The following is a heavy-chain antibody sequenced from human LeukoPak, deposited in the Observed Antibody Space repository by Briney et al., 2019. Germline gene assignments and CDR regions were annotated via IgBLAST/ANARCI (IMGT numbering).Heavy chain of an antibody. CDR3: AKDIHGDYEVGPVDY. V-gene: IGHV3-30*18. Sequence: GGSLRLSCAASGFTFSSYGMHWVRQAPGKGLEWVAVISYDGSNKYYADSVKGRFTISRDNSKNTLYLQMNSLRAEDTAVYYCAKDIHGDYEVGPVDYWGQGTLVTVSS. J-gene: IGHJ4*02. CDR2: ISYDGSNK. CDR1: GFTFSSYG. D-gene: IGHD4-17*01.